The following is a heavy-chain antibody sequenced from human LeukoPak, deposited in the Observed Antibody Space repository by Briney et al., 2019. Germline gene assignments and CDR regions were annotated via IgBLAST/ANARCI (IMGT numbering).Heavy chain of an antibody. CDR2: IYSSGST. D-gene: IGHD3-10*01. CDR1: GVSISSGSNY. J-gene: IGHJ3*02. CDR3: ARSDGYGLVGI. V-gene: IGHV4-39*07. Sequence: SETLSLTCSVSGVSISSGSNYWGWIRQPPGKTLEWIGSIYSSGSTHYNPSLKSRVIILIDTAKNHFSLNLSSVTAADTAVYHCARSDGYGLVGIWGQGTMVTVSS.